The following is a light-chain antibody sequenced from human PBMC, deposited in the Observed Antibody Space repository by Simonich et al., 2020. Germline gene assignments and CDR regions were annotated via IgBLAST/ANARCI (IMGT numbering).Light chain of an antibody. V-gene: IGLV7-43*01. Sequence: QTVVTQEPSLTVYPGGTVTLTCASHTGTVTSGYYPNWIQQKPAQAPRALIYSTINNHSWTPARFSGSLLGGIAALTLSGVQPEDEAEYYCLLYYGGAWVFGGGTKLTVL. CDR3: LLYYGGAWV. J-gene: IGLJ3*02. CDR2: STI. CDR1: TGTVTSGYY.